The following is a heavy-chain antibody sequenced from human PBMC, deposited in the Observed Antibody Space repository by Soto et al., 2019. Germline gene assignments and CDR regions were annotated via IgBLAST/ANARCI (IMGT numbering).Heavy chain of an antibody. CDR2: LYWDDDK. CDR1: GIALDATDVG. D-gene: IGHD3-22*01. Sequence: QITLKESGPTLVKPTETLTLTCSFSGIALDATDVGVAWIRQPPGKALEWLALLYWDDDKRFNDAQKSRLNVTKDPSNNQVILTMPNMDTVDTGTYYCAHTMTRGRTRMDLWGSGTAVSVS. CDR3: AHTMTRGRTRMDL. J-gene: IGHJ6*03. V-gene: IGHV2-5*02.